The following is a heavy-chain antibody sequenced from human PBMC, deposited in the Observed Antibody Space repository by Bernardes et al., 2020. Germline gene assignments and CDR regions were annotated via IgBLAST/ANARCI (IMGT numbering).Heavy chain of an antibody. V-gene: IGHV4-39*01. J-gene: IGHJ4*02. CDR2: IYYSGSP. D-gene: IGHD1-26*01. CDR1: GGSIGSSSYY. Sequence: SETLSLTCTVSGGSIGSSSYYWGWIRQPPGKGLEWLGSIYYSGSPYYNPSLKSRVTMSVDTSKNQFSLKLSSVTAADTAVYYCARHAASGGGTGSYYTPFDHWGQGTLVTVSS. CDR3: ARHAASGGGTGSYYTPFDH.